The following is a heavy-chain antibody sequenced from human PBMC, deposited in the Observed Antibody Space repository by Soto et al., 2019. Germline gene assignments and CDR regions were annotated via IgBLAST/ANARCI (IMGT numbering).Heavy chain of an antibody. CDR3: AKEWGKYSSTFYGVDY. Sequence: QVQLVESGGGVVQPGRSLRLSCVASGFTFSNYGMHWVRQAPGRGLEWVAVMSFDGSSKYYVDSVKGRFTISRDNPKNTLYLQMNSLRAEDTAVYYCAKEWGKYSSTFYGVDYWGQGILVTVSS. CDR2: MSFDGSSK. CDR1: GFTFSNYG. J-gene: IGHJ4*02. V-gene: IGHV3-30*18. D-gene: IGHD6-13*01.